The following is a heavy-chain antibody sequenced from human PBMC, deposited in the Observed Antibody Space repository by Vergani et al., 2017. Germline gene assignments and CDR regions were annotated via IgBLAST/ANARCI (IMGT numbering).Heavy chain of an antibody. CDR3: TRHGRSGWAGYFQH. V-gene: IGHV4-39*01. Sequence: QLQLQESGPGLVKPPETLLLTCTVSGVSIGSNSYYWGWIRQPPGKGLEGIGTIYYTGTTYYNEAHKSRLTISVDTSKNQFSLNLTSVTASDTAVYYCTRHGRSGWAGYFQHWGQGTLVTASS. CDR1: GVSIGSNSYY. J-gene: IGHJ1*01. D-gene: IGHD6-19*01. CDR2: IYYTGTT.